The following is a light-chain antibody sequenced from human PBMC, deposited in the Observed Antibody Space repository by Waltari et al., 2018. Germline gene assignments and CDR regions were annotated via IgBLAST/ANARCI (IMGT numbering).Light chain of an antibody. CDR2: DAS. Sequence: EIVLTQSPGTLSLSPGDGATLSCRASQSVTSSHLAWYQQRPGQPPKLLIYDASSRDAGIPDRFSGSVSGSDFTLTISRLEPEDFVVYYCQQYGSPPNTFGQGTKLEIK. CDR3: QQYGSPPNT. V-gene: IGKV3-20*01. J-gene: IGKJ2*01. CDR1: QSVTSSH.